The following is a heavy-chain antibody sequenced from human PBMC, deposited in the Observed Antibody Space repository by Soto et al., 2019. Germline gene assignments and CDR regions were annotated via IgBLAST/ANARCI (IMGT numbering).Heavy chain of an antibody. V-gene: IGHV1-8*01. Sequence: ASVKVSCKASGYTFTSYDINWVRQATGQGLEWMGWMNPNSGNTGYAQKFQGRVTMTRNTSISTAYMELSSLRSEDTAVYYCARGNRYDFWSVPGVWGKGTTVTVSS. J-gene: IGHJ6*04. CDR3: ARGNRYDFWSVPGV. CDR1: GYTFTSYD. D-gene: IGHD3-3*01. CDR2: MNPNSGNT.